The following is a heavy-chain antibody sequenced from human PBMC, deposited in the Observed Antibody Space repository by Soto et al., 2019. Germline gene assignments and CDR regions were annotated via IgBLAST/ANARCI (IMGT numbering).Heavy chain of an antibody. CDR3: ARESEDLTSNFDY. J-gene: IGHJ4*02. Sequence: RSLRLSCSASVFTFTSYSMNWGRQAPGKGLEWVSSISSTTNYIYYGDSMKGRFTISRDNAKNSLYLEMNSLRAEDTAVYYCARESEDLTSNFDYWGQGTLVTVSS. CDR1: VFTFTSYS. V-gene: IGHV3-21*06. CDR2: ISSTTNYI.